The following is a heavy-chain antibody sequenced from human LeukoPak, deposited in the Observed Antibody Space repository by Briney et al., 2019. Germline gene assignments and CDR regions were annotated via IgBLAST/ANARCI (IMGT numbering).Heavy chain of an antibody. CDR2: IYYSGST. V-gene: IGHV4-39*07. CDR1: GGSISSSSYY. J-gene: IGHJ4*02. CDR3: ARDTYYYDSSGTSDY. Sequence: SETLSLTCTVSGGSISSSSYYWGWIRQPPGKGLEWIGSIYYSGSTYYNPSLKSRVTISVDTSRNQFSLKLSSVTAADTAVYYCARDTYYYDSSGTSDYWGQGTLVTVSS. D-gene: IGHD3-22*01.